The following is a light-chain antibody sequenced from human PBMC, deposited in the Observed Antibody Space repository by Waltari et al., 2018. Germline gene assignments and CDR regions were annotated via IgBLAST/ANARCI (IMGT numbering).Light chain of an antibody. CDR1: HSLVYSDGFTY. J-gene: IGKJ4*01. V-gene: IGKV2-30*01. CDR2: KVS. Sequence: DVVLTQSPLSLPVTLGQPASISRRSSHSLVYSDGFTYLAWFRQGPGQSPRRLSYKVSSRESGVPDRFSGSGSGSDFTLERSNVEAEDVAVYYCMQGTHWPPTFGGGTKVEIK. CDR3: MQGTHWPPT.